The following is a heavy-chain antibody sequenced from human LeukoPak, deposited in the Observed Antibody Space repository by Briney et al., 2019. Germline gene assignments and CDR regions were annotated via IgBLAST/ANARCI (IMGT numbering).Heavy chain of an antibody. J-gene: IGHJ4*02. CDR3: ARARRGVIIFDY. V-gene: IGHV4-30-4*01. CDR1: GASISSGDYY. D-gene: IGHD3-10*01. Sequence: SETLSLTCTVSGASISSGDYYLSWIRQPPGKGLEWIGYIYYSGSTYYNPSLKSRVTISVDTSKNQFSLKLNSVTAADTAAYYCARARRGVIIFDYWGQGTLVTASS. CDR2: IYYSGST.